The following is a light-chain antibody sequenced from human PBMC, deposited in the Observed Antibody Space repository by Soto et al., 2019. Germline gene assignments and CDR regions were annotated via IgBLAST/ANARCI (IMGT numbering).Light chain of an antibody. CDR2: ETS. Sequence: ETVLTQSPGTLSLSPGERASLSCRASQSTFSNYLAWFQKKPGQAPRLLIYETSNRGTGVPDRFSGSGSGTDFTLTISRLEPEDFAVYYCHQYGNSPWTLGQGTKVEI. CDR3: HQYGNSPWT. J-gene: IGKJ1*01. CDR1: QSTFSNY. V-gene: IGKV3-20*01.